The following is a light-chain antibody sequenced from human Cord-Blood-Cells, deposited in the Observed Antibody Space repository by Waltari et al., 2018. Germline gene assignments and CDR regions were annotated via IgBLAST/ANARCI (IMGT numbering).Light chain of an antibody. CDR2: DAS. V-gene: IGKV3-11*01. CDR3: QQRSNWPPWT. Sequence: EIVLTQSPATLSLSPGERATLSCRASQSVSSYLAWYQQKPGQAPRLLIYDASNRSTGIPARLSGRGSGTDFTLTTSSLEPEDFAVDYCQQRSNWPPWTFGQGTKVEIK. J-gene: IGKJ1*01. CDR1: QSVSSY.